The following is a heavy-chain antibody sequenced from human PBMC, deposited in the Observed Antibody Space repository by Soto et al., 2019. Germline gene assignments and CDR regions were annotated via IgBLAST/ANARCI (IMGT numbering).Heavy chain of an antibody. Sequence: EVQLVESGGGLVKPGGSLRLSCAASGFTFSSYSMNWVRQAPGKGLEWVSSISSSSSYIYYADSLKGRFTISRDDAKNSLYLQTTSLTAGDTAVYYCARDNMVATIDCDYWGQGTRVTVSS. CDR1: GFTFSSYS. CDR3: ARDNMVATIDCDY. J-gene: IGHJ4*02. V-gene: IGHV3-21*01. D-gene: IGHD5-12*01. CDR2: ISSSSSYI.